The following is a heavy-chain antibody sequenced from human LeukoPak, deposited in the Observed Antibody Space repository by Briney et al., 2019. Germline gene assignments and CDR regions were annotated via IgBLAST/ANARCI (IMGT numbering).Heavy chain of an antibody. V-gene: IGHV4-34*01. CDR2: INHSGST. J-gene: IGHJ3*02. Sequence: SETLSLTCAVYGGSFNGYYWSWIRQPPGKGLEWIGEINHSGSTNYNPSLKSRVTISVDTSKNQFSLKLSSVTAADTAVYYCAREYSGYDFEAFDIWGQGTMVTVSS. CDR1: GGSFNGYY. CDR3: AREYSGYDFEAFDI. D-gene: IGHD5-12*01.